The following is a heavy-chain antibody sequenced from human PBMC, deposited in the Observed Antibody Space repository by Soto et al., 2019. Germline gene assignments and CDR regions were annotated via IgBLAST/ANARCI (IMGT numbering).Heavy chain of an antibody. V-gene: IGHV4-61*05. CDR3: ARLLWSRGDWFDP. CDR1: GGSISSSSYY. D-gene: IGHD3-10*01. J-gene: IGHJ5*02. Sequence: SETLSLTCTVSGGSISSSSYYWGWIRQPPGKGLEWIGYIYYSGSTNYNPSLKSRVTISVDTSKNQFSLKLSSVTAADTAVYYCARLLWSRGDWFDPWGQRTLVTVSS. CDR2: IYYSGST.